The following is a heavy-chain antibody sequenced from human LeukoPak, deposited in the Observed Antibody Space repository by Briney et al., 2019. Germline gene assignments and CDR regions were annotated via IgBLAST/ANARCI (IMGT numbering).Heavy chain of an antibody. CDR1: GGSISSYY. CDR2: IYYSGST. J-gene: IGHJ3*02. V-gene: IGHV4-59*08. Sequence: SETLSLTCTVSGGSISSYYWSWIRQPPGKGLEWIGYIYYSGSTNYNPSLKSRVTISVDTSQNQFSLKLSSVTAADTAVYYCARHGKGSGSYYHAFDIWGQGTMVTVSS. CDR3: ARHGKGSGSYYHAFDI. D-gene: IGHD3-10*01.